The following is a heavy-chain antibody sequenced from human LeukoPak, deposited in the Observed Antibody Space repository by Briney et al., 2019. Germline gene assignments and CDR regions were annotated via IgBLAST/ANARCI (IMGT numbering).Heavy chain of an antibody. Sequence: GGSLRPVRAASGFTLSQYWMSSVRQASGKGMEWVANIKVDGREKHYVDSVKGRFSISTDNTKNSLFLQISILSDEHSAVYYSATEPSQLWIDNWGQGTRVIVSS. CDR1: GFTLSQYW. J-gene: IGHJ4*02. CDR2: IKVDGREK. V-gene: IGHV3-7*01. CDR3: ATEPSQLWIDN. D-gene: IGHD5-18*01.